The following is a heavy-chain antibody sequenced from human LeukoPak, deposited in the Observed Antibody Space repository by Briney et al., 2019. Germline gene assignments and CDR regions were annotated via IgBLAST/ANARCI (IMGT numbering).Heavy chain of an antibody. CDR2: IYYSGST. Sequence: SQTLSLTCTVSGGSISSGGYYWSWIRQHPGKGLEWIGYIYYSGSTYYNPSLKSRVTISVDTSKNQFSLKLSSVTAADTAVYYCARVPVGATHIAVDDFDIWGQGTMVTVSS. CDR3: ARVPVGATHIAVDDFDI. J-gene: IGHJ3*02. V-gene: IGHV4-31*03. CDR1: GGSISSGGYY. D-gene: IGHD1-26*01.